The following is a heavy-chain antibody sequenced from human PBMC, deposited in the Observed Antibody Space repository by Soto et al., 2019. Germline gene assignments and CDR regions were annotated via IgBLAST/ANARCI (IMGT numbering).Heavy chain of an antibody. J-gene: IGHJ4*02. CDR3: ARVHYYDSSGFYL. CDR2: ISSSSSYI. V-gene: IGHV3-21*01. D-gene: IGHD3-22*01. Sequence: LRLSCAASGFTFSSYSMNWVRQAPGKGLEWVSSISSSSSYIYYGDSVKGRFTISRDNAKNSLYLQMNSLRAEDTATYYCARVHYYDSSGFYLWGQGTLVTVSS. CDR1: GFTFSSYS.